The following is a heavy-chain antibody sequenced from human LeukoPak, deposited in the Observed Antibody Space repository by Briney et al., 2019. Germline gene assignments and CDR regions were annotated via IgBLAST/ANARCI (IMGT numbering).Heavy chain of an antibody. Sequence: GASVKVSCKASGYTFTGYYMHWVRQAPGQGLEWMGWINPNSGGTNYAQKFQGRVTMTRDTSISTAYMELSRLRSDDTAVYYCARDRGIYDILTGYYYYYMDVWGKGTTVTISS. CDR3: ARDRGIYDILTGYYYYYMDV. D-gene: IGHD3-9*01. V-gene: IGHV1-2*02. CDR2: INPNSGGT. CDR1: GYTFTGYY. J-gene: IGHJ6*03.